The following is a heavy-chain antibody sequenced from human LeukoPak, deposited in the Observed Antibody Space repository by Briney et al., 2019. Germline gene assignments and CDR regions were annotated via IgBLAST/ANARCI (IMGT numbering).Heavy chain of an antibody. Sequence: PGGSLRLSCAASGFTFSSYAMSWVRQAPGKGLEWVSAISGSGGSTYYADSVKGRFTISRDNSKNTLYLQMNSLRAEDTAVYYCAKDLGDAIKCGGVIVIPPYFDYWGQGALVTVSS. CDR3: AKDLGDAIKCGGVIVIPPYFDY. J-gene: IGHJ4*02. V-gene: IGHV3-23*01. D-gene: IGHD3-16*02. CDR2: ISGSGGST. CDR1: GFTFSSYA.